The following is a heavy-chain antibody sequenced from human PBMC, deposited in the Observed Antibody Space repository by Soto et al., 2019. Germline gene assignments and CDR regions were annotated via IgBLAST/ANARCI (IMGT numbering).Heavy chain of an antibody. CDR1: GFTFSSYG. CDR2: IWYDGSNK. CDR3: ASAGYYYDGSGDNYPWNFDY. Sequence: QVQLVESGGGVVQPGRSLRLSCAASGFTFSSYGMHWVRQAPGKGLEWVAVIWYDGSNKYYADSVKGRFTISRDNSKNTLFLQMNSLRAEDTAVYYCASAGYYYDGSGDNYPWNFDYWGQGTLVTVSS. V-gene: IGHV3-33*01. J-gene: IGHJ4*02. D-gene: IGHD3-22*01.